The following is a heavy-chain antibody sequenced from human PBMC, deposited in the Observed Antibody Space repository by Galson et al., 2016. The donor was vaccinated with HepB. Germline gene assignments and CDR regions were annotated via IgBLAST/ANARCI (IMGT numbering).Heavy chain of an antibody. V-gene: IGHV3-30-3*01. CDR2: ISDDGDTT. Sequence: SLRLSCAASGITFSTYAMSWVRQAPGKGLEWVASISDDGDTTYYVDSVKGRFTVSRDNSKNTFFLQMNSLRTEDTAIFYCAREGRDYFQNTMDVWGKGTTVTVSS. CDR3: AREGRDYFQNTMDV. J-gene: IGHJ6*04. D-gene: IGHD2/OR15-2a*01. CDR1: GITFSTYA.